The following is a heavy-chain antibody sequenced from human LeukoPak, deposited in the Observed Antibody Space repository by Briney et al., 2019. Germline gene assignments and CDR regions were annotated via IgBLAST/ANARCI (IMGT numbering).Heavy chain of an antibody. Sequence: GGSLRLSCAASGFTFSSYEMNWVRQAPGKGPEWLSYISSSSTTIHYADSVKGRITTSRDNAKNSLYLQMNSLRDEDTAVYYCAKEDGDGYNSDFYYFDNWGQGTLVTVSS. CDR3: AKEDGDGYNSDFYYFDN. J-gene: IGHJ4*02. CDR2: ISSSSTTI. D-gene: IGHD5-24*01. CDR1: GFTFSSYE. V-gene: IGHV3-48*02.